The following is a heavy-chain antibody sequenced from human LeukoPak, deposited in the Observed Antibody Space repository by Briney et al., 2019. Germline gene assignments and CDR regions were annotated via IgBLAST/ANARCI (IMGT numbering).Heavy chain of an antibody. CDR1: GFTFSSYW. J-gene: IGHJ3*02. D-gene: IGHD6-19*01. Sequence: GGSLRLSCAASGFTFSSYWMSWVRQAPGKGLEWVANIKQDGSEKYYVDSVKGRFTISRDNAKNSLYLQMNSLRAEDTAVYYCARLGSGWADAFDIWGQGTMVAVSS. CDR2: IKQDGSEK. V-gene: IGHV3-7*01. CDR3: ARLGSGWADAFDI.